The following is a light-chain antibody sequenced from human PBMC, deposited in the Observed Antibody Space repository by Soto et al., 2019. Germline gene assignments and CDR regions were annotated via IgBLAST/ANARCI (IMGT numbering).Light chain of an antibody. CDR1: QSISGY. CDR3: QQSYCKRWK. CDR2: TAS. V-gene: IGKV1-39*01. J-gene: IGKJ1*01. Sequence: DIHLTQSPSCLCRAVAYTLPVTFRASQSISGYLNWFQQKPGKAPQLLIYTASSLQSGVPSRFSGSGSGTDFTLTISRLQPEDFATYCCQQSYCKRWKFGQGTKVDI.